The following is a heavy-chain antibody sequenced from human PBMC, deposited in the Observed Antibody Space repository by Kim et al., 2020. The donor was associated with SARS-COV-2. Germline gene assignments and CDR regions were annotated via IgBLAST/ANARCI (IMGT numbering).Heavy chain of an antibody. CDR1: GFTFDDYA. J-gene: IGHJ4*02. Sequence: GGSLRLSCAASGFTFDDYAMHWVRQAPGKGLEWVSGISWNSGSIGYADSVKGRFTISRDNAKNSLYLQMNSLRAEDTALYYCAKDIHGDWAFTHTVTTFFDYWGQGTLVTVSS. D-gene: IGHD4-17*01. CDR2: ISWNSGSI. V-gene: IGHV3-9*01. CDR3: AKDIHGDWAFTHTVTTFFDY.